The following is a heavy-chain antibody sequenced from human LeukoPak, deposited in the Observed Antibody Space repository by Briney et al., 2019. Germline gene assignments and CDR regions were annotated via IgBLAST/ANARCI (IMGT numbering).Heavy chain of an antibody. D-gene: IGHD6-19*01. Sequence: GGSLRLSCAASGFTFTDHYMDWVRQAPGKGLEWVGRIRNRANSYTTEYAASVKGRFTISRDDSQNSAYLHMNSLKSEDTAVYYCARGNIAVAGFDYWGQGTLVTVSS. V-gene: IGHV3-72*01. CDR2: IRNRANSYTT. CDR3: ARGNIAVAGFDY. J-gene: IGHJ4*02. CDR1: GFTFTDHY.